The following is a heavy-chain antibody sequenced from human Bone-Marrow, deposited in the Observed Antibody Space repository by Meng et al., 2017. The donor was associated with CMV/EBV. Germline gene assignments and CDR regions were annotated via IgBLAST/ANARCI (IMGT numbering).Heavy chain of an antibody. J-gene: IGHJ4*02. CDR2: INHSGST. CDR1: GGSFSGYY. Sequence: GSLRLSCAVYGGSFSGYYWSWIRQPPGKGLEWIGEINHSGSTNYNPSLKSRVTISVDTSKNQFSLKLSSVTAADTAVYYCAREYSYGHSPIDSWGQGTLVTVAS. D-gene: IGHD5-18*01. CDR3: AREYSYGHSPIDS. V-gene: IGHV4-34*01.